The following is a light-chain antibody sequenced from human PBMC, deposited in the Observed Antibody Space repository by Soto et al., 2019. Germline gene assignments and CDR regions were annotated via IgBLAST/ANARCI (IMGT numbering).Light chain of an antibody. V-gene: IGKV3-11*01. Sequence: EIVLTQSPSTLSLSPGERATLSCRASPSVPNYLAWYQQKPGQAPRLLIYGAFNRATGIPARFSGSGSGADFTLTISSLEPEDVAVYYCQQYISAPLTFGGGTKVEI. J-gene: IGKJ4*01. CDR2: GAF. CDR1: PSVPNY. CDR3: QQYISAPLT.